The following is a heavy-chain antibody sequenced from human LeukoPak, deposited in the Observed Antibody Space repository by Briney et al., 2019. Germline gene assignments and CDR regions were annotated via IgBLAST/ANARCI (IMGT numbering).Heavy chain of an antibody. CDR1: GGTFSSYA. J-gene: IGHJ6*03. CDR2: IIPIFGTA. CDR3: ARDLGKVGATTSYYYYMDV. D-gene: IGHD1-26*01. Sequence: SVKVSCKASGGTFSSYAISWVRQAPGQGLEWMGRIIPIFGTANYAQKFRGRVTITTDESTSTAYMELSSLRSEDTAVYYCARDLGKVGATTSYYYYMDVWGKGTTVTVSS. V-gene: IGHV1-69*05.